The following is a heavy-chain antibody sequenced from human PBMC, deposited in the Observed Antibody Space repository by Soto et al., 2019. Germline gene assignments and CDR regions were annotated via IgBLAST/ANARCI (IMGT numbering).Heavy chain of an antibody. CDR1: GYTFTSYG. Sequence: QVQLVQSGAEVKKPGASVKVSCKASGYTFTSYGISWVRQAPGQGLEWMGWISAYNGNTNYAQKLQGRVTMTTDTSTSTAYMELRSLRSDDTAVYYWARVNYDFWSGYFVVDYWGQGTLVTVSS. CDR2: ISAYNGNT. D-gene: IGHD3-3*01. CDR3: ARVNYDFWSGYFVVDY. J-gene: IGHJ4*02. V-gene: IGHV1-18*01.